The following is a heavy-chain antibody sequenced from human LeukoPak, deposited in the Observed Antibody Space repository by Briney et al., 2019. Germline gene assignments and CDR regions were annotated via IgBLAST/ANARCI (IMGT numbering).Heavy chain of an antibody. D-gene: IGHD6-6*01. V-gene: IGHV3-7*03. CDR3: ARVYSSTSGKNAFDI. Sequence: GGSLRLSCAVSGCTFSSYWMSWVRQAPGKGLEWVANIKQEGSEKTYVDSVKGRFTISRDNAQNSLYLQMNSLRAEDTAVYYCARVYSSTSGKNAFDIWGQGTMVTVSS. J-gene: IGHJ3*02. CDR1: GCTFSSYW. CDR2: IKQEGSEK.